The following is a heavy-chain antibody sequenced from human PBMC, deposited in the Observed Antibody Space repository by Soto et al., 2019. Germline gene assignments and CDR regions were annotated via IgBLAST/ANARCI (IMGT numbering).Heavy chain of an antibody. CDR2: INPNSGGT. J-gene: IGHJ4*02. Sequence: ASVKVSCKASGYTFTSYAMHWVRQAPGQGLEWMGWINPNSGGTNYAQKFQGWVTMTRDTSISTAYMELSRLRSDDTAVYYCARENSRYCSSTSCYPFDYWGQGTLVTVSS. CDR1: GYTFTSYA. V-gene: IGHV1-2*04. D-gene: IGHD2-2*01. CDR3: ARENSRYCSSTSCYPFDY.